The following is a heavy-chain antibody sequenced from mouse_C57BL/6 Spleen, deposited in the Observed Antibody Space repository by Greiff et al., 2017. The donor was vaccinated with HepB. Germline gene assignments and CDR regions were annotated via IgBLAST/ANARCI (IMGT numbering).Heavy chain of an antibody. J-gene: IGHJ3*01. CDR1: GFTFSDYG. CDR2: ISSGSSTI. D-gene: IGHD2-4*01. V-gene: IGHV5-17*01. Sequence: EVQVVESGGGLVKPGGSLKLSCAASGFTFSDYGMHWVRQAPAKGLEWVAYISSGSSTIYYADTVKGRFTISRDNSKNTLFLQMTSLRSEDTAMSYCAMAYYEYDEGFAYWGQGTLVTVSA. CDR3: AMAYYEYDEGFAY.